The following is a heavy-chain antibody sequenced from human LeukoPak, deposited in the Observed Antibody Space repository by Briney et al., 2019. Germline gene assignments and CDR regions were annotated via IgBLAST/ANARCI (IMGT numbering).Heavy chain of an antibody. CDR3: SSRGGRSGSHYIGY. V-gene: IGHV4-30-4*01. CDR1: GGSISSGDYY. J-gene: IGHJ4*02. D-gene: IGHD3-22*01. Sequence: SQTLSLTCTVSGGSISSGDYYWSWIRQPPGKGLEWIGYMYYSEMYNNPSLKGRVTISVDTCKNQFSLKLSSVTAADTAVYYCSSRGGRSGSHYIGYWGQGTLVTVSS. CDR2: MYYSEM.